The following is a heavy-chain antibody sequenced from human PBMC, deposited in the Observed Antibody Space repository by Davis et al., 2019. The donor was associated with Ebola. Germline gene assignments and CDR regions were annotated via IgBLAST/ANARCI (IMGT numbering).Heavy chain of an antibody. J-gene: IGHJ4*02. CDR2: ISYDGSNK. V-gene: IGHV3-30*18. CDR3: AKDGDYDFWSGYSRPFDY. Sequence: PAGSLSLSCAASGFTISRYVMHWVRQAPGKGLEWVAVISYDGSNKYYADSVKGRFTISRDNSKNTLYLQMNSLRAEDTAVYYCAKDGDYDFWSGYSRPFDYWGQGTLVTVSS. D-gene: IGHD3-3*01. CDR1: GFTISRYV.